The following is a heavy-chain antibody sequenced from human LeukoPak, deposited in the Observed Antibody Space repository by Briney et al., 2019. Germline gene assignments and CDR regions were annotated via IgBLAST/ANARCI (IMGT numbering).Heavy chain of an antibody. D-gene: IGHD3-10*01. CDR1: GGSISSSSYY. V-gene: IGHV4-39*01. J-gene: IGHJ4*02. CDR3: ARLFGSGSYYRPAWFDY. CDR2: IYYSGST. Sequence: SESLSLTCTVSGGSISSSSYYWGWIRQPPGKGLEWIGSIYYSGSTYYNPSLKSRVTISVDTSKNQFSLKLSSVTAADTAVYYCARLFGSGSYYRPAWFDYWGQGTLVTVSS.